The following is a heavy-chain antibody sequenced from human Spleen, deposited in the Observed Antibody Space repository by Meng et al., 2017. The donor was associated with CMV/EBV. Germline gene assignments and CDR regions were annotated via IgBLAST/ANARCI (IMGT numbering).Heavy chain of an antibody. CDR2: INPSDGTT. Sequence: QVQLEQSGAEVKKPGASVKVSGKASGYTFTTYFIHWVRQAPGQGLEWMGIINPSDGTTYYPQKFQGRVTLTRDTSTSTVYMELTSLRSEDTAVYYCARVLVRGVMSDYWGQGTLVTVSS. CDR1: GYTFTTYF. J-gene: IGHJ4*02. V-gene: IGHV1-46*01. CDR3: ARVLVRGVMSDY. D-gene: IGHD3-10*01.